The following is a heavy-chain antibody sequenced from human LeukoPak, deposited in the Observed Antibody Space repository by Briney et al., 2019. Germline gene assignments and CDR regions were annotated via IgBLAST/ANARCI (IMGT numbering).Heavy chain of an antibody. V-gene: IGHV3-48*01. J-gene: IGHJ4*02. CDR1: GFTFSSYS. CDR3: AKDQGSGCPN. Sequence: GGSLRLSCAASGFTFSSYSMNWVRQAPGKGLEWVSYISSSSSTIYYADSVKGRFTISRDNSKNTLYLQMNSLRAEDTAVYYCAKDQGSGCPNWGQGTLVTVSS. CDR2: ISSSSSTI. D-gene: IGHD6-19*01.